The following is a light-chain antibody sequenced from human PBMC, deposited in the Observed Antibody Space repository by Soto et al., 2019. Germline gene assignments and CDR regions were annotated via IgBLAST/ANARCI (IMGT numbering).Light chain of an antibody. Sequence: VLTLSPCTLSVSPQERATLSCRASQSVSSSYLAWYQQKPGQAPRLLIYGASSRATGIPDRFSGSGSGTDFTLTSSRLEPEDCAVYYCQQYGNSRTFGQGTKVDI. CDR1: QSVSSSY. CDR2: GAS. J-gene: IGKJ1*01. V-gene: IGKV3-20*01. CDR3: QQYGNSRT.